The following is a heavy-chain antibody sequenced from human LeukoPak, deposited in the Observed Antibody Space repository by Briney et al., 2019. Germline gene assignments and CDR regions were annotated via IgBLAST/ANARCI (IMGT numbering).Heavy chain of an antibody. CDR1: EYTFTSYD. CDR2: MNPNSGNT. V-gene: IGHV1-8*01. D-gene: IGHD5-18*01. J-gene: IGHJ4*02. CDR3: AKRGYSYGDFDY. Sequence: ASVKVSCKTSEYTFTSYDINWVRQATGQGLERLGWMNPNSGNTGYAQKFQGRVTMTRNTSISTAYMELSSLRSEDTAVYYCAKRGYSYGDFDYWGQGTLVTVSS.